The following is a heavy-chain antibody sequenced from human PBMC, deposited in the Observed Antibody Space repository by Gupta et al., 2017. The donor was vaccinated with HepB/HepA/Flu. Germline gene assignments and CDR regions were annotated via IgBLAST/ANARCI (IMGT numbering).Heavy chain of an antibody. V-gene: IGHV4-4*02. CDR2: IYQSGST. J-gene: IGHJ6*02. CDR3: ARDKGQTTVTTHYYGMDV. CDR1: GGSIRSSNW. Sequence: QVQLQESGPGLVKPSGTLSLTCAVSGGSIRSSNWWSWVRQPPGKGLAWVGEIYQSGSTNYNPSLKSRVTITVDKFKNQFPLKLSSVTAGDPAVYYCARDKGQTTVTTHYYGMDVLGQGTTVTVSS. D-gene: IGHD4-11*01.